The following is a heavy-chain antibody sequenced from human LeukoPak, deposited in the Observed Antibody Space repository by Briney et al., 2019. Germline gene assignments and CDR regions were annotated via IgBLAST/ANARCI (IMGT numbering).Heavy chain of an antibody. CDR2: INHSGST. D-gene: IGHD3-10*01. Sequence: KPSETLSLTCAVYGGSFSGYYWSWIRQPPGKGLEWIGEINHSGSTNYNPSLKSRATISVDTSKNQFALKLSSVTAADTAVYYCASYAYYYGSGSYSPFDYWGQGTLVTVSS. V-gene: IGHV4-34*01. CDR3: ASYAYYYGSGSYSPFDY. J-gene: IGHJ4*02. CDR1: GGSFSGYY.